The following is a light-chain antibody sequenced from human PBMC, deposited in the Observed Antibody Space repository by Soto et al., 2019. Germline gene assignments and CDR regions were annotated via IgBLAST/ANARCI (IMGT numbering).Light chain of an antibody. V-gene: IGKV3-15*01. Sequence: EIVMTQSPATLSVSPGARATLSCRASQSVSSNLAWYQQKPGQAPRLLIYGASTRATGIPARFSGSGSGTEFTLTISSLQSEDVAVYYCQQYNNWPRGTFGQGTKVDI. CDR2: GAS. CDR1: QSVSSN. CDR3: QQYNNWPRGT. J-gene: IGKJ1*01.